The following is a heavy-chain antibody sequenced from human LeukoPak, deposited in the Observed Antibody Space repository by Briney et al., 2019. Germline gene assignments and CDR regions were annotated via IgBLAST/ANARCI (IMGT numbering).Heavy chain of an antibody. J-gene: IGHJ3*02. V-gene: IGHV3-9*01. CDR3: ARVYGDYLPGAFDI. Sequence: GGSLRLSCAASGFTFDDYAMHWVRQAPGKGLEWVSGISWNSGSIGYADSVKGRFTISRDNAKNSLYLQMNSLRAEDTAVYYCARVYGDYLPGAFDIWGQGTMVTVSS. CDR1: GFTFDDYA. D-gene: IGHD4-17*01. CDR2: ISWNSGSI.